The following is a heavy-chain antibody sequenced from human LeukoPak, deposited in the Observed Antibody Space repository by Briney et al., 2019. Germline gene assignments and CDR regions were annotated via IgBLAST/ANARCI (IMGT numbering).Heavy chain of an antibody. Sequence: GGSLRLSCAASGFTFSSYEMNWVRQAPGKGLEWVSYISSSGSTIYYADSVKGRFTISRDNAKNSLYLQMNSLRAEDTAVYYCARGYDSSTDGFDYWGQGTLVTVSS. D-gene: IGHD3-22*01. CDR3: ARGYDSSTDGFDY. V-gene: IGHV3-48*03. CDR2: ISSSGSTI. CDR1: GFTFSSYE. J-gene: IGHJ4*02.